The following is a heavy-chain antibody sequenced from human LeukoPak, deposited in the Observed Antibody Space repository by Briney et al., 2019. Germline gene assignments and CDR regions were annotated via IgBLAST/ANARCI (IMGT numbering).Heavy chain of an antibody. CDR1: GFTLSSYW. J-gene: IGHJ3*02. Sequence: GGSLRLSCAASGFTLSSYWMHWVRQAPGKGLVWVSRINSDGSSTGYADSVKRRFTISRDNAKNTLYLQMNSLGAEDTALYYCARETLINVDAFDIWGQGTMVTVSS. CDR2: INSDGSST. D-gene: IGHD3-16*01. V-gene: IGHV3-74*01. CDR3: ARETLINVDAFDI.